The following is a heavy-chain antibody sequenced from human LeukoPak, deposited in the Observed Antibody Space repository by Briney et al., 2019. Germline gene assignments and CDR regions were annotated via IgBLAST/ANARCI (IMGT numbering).Heavy chain of an antibody. J-gene: IGHJ6*02. CDR2: ISYDGSNK. D-gene: IGHD3-9*01. Sequence: PGRSLRLSCAASGFTFSSYAMHWVRQAPGKGLEWVAVISYDGSNKYYADSVKGRFTISRDNSKNTLYLQMNSLRAEDTAVYYCARDVAPLDWLDVWGQGTTVTVSS. CDR3: ARDVAPLDWLDV. CDR1: GFTFSSYA. V-gene: IGHV3-30*07.